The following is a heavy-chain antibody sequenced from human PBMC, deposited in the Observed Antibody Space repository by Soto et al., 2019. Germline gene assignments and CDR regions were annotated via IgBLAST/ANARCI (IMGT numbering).Heavy chain of an antibody. J-gene: IGHJ4*02. CDR1: GYTFTGYY. D-gene: IGHD4-4*01. Sequence: QVPLVQSGAEVKKPGASVKVSCKASGYTFTGYYMHWVRQAPGQGLEWMGWINPNSDGTNYAQKFQGWVTMTRDTAISTAYMELSRLRSDDTAVYYCASDSGGGDYSFGYWGQGTLVTVSS. CDR3: ASDSGGGDYSFGY. CDR2: INPNSDGT. V-gene: IGHV1-2*04.